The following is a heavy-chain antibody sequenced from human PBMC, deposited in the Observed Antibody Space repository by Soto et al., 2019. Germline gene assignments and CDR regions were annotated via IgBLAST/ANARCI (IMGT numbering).Heavy chain of an antibody. J-gene: IGHJ4*02. V-gene: IGHV1-18*01. CDR1: GYTFTSYG. CDR2: ISAYNGNT. D-gene: IGHD3-22*01. CDR3: ARGPLYYYDSSGYYVHFDY. Sequence: ASVKVSCKASGYTFTSYGISWVRQAPGQGLEWMGWISAYNGNTNYAQKLQGRVTMTTDTSTSTAYMELRSLRSDDTAVYYCARGPLYYYDSSGYYVHFDYWGQGTLVPSPQ.